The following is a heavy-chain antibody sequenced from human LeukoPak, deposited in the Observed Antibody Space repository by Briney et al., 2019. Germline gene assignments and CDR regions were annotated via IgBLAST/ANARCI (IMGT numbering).Heavy chain of an antibody. J-gene: IGHJ4*02. CDR3: ARRGLGAVAGKIDY. Sequence: SETLSLTCTVSGDSINSFYWSWIRQPPGKGLEWIGEINHSGSTNYNPSLKSRVTISVDTSKNQFSLKLSSVTAADTAVYYCARRGLGAVAGKIDYWGQGTLVTVSS. V-gene: IGHV4-34*01. CDR1: GDSINSFY. D-gene: IGHD6-19*01. CDR2: INHSGST.